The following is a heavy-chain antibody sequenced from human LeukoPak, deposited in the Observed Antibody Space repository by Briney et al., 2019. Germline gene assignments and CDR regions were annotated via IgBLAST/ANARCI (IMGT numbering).Heavy chain of an antibody. V-gene: IGHV3-7*01. Sequence: PGGSLRLSCTASGFTFTNYWMSWVRQAPGKGLEGVADIKQDENKKHYVDSVRGRFTISRDNAKNSVFLQMNSLRAEDTAVYYCARDGYKDRYFDYWGQGTLVTVSA. CDR3: ARDGYKDRYFDY. CDR1: GFTFTNYW. D-gene: IGHD5-24*01. CDR2: IKQDENKK. J-gene: IGHJ4*02.